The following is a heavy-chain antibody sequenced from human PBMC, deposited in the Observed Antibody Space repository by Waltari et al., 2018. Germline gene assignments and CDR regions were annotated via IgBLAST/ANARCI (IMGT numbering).Heavy chain of an antibody. CDR1: GLSLSTPGVA. CDR3: AHLTSTVTTGYFQH. CDR2: IYWNDDK. Sequence: QITLKESGPTLVKPTQTLTLTCSFSGLSLSTPGVAWAWIRQPPGKSLEWLALIYWNDDKRYRPSLNSMYSITGDTSENQVVLTMTNMDPVDTATYYCAHLTSTVTTGYFQHWGPGTLVTVSS. D-gene: IGHD4-17*01. J-gene: IGHJ1*01. V-gene: IGHV2-5*01.